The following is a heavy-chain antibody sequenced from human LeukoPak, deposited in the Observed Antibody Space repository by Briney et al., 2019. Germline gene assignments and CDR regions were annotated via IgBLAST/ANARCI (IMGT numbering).Heavy chain of an antibody. CDR3: AKDKSGGWELLRDHDAFDI. V-gene: IGHV3-30*02. CDR1: GITFCSFG. CDR2: IWYDGSNE. D-gene: IGHD1-26*01. Sequence: GGSLRLSCVASGITFCSFGMHWVRQAPGKGLEWVAFIWYDGSNEYYADSVKGRFTIFRDNSKNTLYLQMNSLRGDDTALYYCAKDKSGGWELLRDHDAFDIWGQGTMVTVSS. J-gene: IGHJ3*02.